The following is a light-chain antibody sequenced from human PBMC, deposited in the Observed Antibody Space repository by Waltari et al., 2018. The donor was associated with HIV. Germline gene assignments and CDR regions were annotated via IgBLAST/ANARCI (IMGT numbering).Light chain of an antibody. V-gene: IGLV2-23*01. CDR1: SSDVGSCKF. J-gene: IGLJ3*02. CDR3: CSCATPNTRV. Sequence: QSALTQPASVSGSPGQSISISCTGTSSDVGSCKFVSWYQQHPGKAPKLLFYEGTKRPSGFSNRCSASKSGNTASLTISGLQAEDEADYYCCSCATPNTRVFGGGTKLTVL. CDR2: EGT.